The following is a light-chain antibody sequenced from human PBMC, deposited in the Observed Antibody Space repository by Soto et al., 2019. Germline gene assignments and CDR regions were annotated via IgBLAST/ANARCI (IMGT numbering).Light chain of an antibody. V-gene: IGKV1-13*02. CDR3: QQFNVYPIT. CDR2: DVS. Sequence: AIQLPQSPSSLSASVGDRVTITCRASQDIRGALAWYQQKPGKAPKLLIYDVSSLESGVPSRFSGSGSGTDFTFTISTLQPEDFATYYCQQFNVYPITFGQGTRLAIK. J-gene: IGKJ5*01. CDR1: QDIRGA.